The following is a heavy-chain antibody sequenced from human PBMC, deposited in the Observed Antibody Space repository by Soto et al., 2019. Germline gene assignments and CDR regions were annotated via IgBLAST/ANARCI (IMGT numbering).Heavy chain of an antibody. CDR2: ISASGRYK. D-gene: IGHD1-20*01. CDR1: GFAFSSFD. J-gene: IGHJ4*02. CDR3: TSHQITNCDY. V-gene: IGHV3-23*01. Sequence: EVQLQESGGGLVQPGGSLRLSCAASGFAFSSFDMSWVRQAPGKGLEWVSAISASGRYKPYTDSVRGRFTISRDNLRNTVNLKMNSLRPEDTAVYNCTSHQITNCDYWGRGTLVTVSS.